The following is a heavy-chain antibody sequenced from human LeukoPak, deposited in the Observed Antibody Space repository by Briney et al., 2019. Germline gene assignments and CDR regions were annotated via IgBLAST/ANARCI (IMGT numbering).Heavy chain of an antibody. D-gene: IGHD4-17*01. CDR1: GGSISSGGYY. CDR3: ARCDTVTTSFDY. J-gene: IGHJ4*02. Sequence: SQTLFLTCTVSGGSISSGGYYWSWIRQHPGKGLEWIGYIYYSGSTYYNPSLKSRVTISVDTSKNQFSLKLSSVTAADTAVYYCARCDTVTTSFDYWGQGTLVTVPS. V-gene: IGHV4-31*03. CDR2: IYYSGST.